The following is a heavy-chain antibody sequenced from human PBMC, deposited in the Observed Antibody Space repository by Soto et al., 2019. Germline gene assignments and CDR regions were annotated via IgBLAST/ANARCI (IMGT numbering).Heavy chain of an antibody. J-gene: IGHJ5*02. CDR1: GFTFSSYS. D-gene: IGHD1-1*01. CDR2: ISSSSSYI. V-gene: IGHV3-21*01. CDR3: AGGVGHTTYNWFAP. Sequence: EVQLVESGGGLVKPGGSLRLSCAASGFTFSSYSMNWVRQAPGKGLEWVSSISSSSSYIYYADSVKGRFTISSDNAKKVLDRQMDSLRAEDTAVYYCAGGVGHTTYNWFAPWGQGTLVTVSS.